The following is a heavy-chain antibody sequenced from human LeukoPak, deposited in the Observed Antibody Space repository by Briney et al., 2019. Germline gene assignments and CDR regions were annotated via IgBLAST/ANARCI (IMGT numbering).Heavy chain of an antibody. CDR2: ISYDGPNK. Sequence: PGGSLRLSCAASGFTFNNYGMHWVRQAPGKGLEWVAVISYDGPNKYYADSVKGRFTISRDNSKNTLYLQMNSLRAEDTAVYYCARDFYYYDSSGYYDYWGQGTLVTVSS. V-gene: IGHV3-30*03. CDR1: GFTFNNYG. CDR3: ARDFYYYDSSGYYDY. D-gene: IGHD3-22*01. J-gene: IGHJ4*02.